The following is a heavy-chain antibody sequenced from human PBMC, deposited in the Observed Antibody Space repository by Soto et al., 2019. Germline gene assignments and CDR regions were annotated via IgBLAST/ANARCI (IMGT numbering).Heavy chain of an antibody. Sequence: GASVKVSCKASGGTFSSYTLHWVRQAPGQGLEWMGRIIPILGIANYAQKFQGRVTITADKSTSTAYMELSSLRSEDTAVYYCARKDDFWSGYYKGAFDIWGQGTMVTVSS. D-gene: IGHD3-3*01. CDR2: IIPILGIA. V-gene: IGHV1-69*02. CDR1: GGTFSSYT. CDR3: ARKDDFWSGYYKGAFDI. J-gene: IGHJ3*02.